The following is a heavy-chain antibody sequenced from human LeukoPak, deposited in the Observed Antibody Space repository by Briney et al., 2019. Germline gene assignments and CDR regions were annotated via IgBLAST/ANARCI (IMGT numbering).Heavy chain of an antibody. Sequence: PSHTLSLTCTVSGGSISSGGYYWNWIRQHPGKGLEGIGYIHYTGSTYYNPSLKSRVTISIDTSKNHFSLKLHSVTAADTAVYYCARMGDGYNRRDFDYWGQGTLVSVSS. CDR1: GGSISSGGYY. V-gene: IGHV4-31*03. CDR3: ARMGDGYNRRDFDY. CDR2: IHYTGST. D-gene: IGHD5-24*01. J-gene: IGHJ4*02.